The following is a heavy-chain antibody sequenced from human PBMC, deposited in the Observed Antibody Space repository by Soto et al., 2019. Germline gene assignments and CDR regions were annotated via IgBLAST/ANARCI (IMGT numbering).Heavy chain of an antibody. Sequence: GASVKVSCKVSGYTLTELSMHWVRQAPGKGLEWMGGFDPEDGETIYAQKFQGRVTMTEDASTDTAYMELSSLRSEDTAVYYCATDLFPDYYDSSGPRDYWGQGTLVTVSS. CDR2: FDPEDGET. J-gene: IGHJ4*02. D-gene: IGHD3-22*01. CDR3: ATDLFPDYYDSSGPRDY. V-gene: IGHV1-24*01. CDR1: GYTLTELS.